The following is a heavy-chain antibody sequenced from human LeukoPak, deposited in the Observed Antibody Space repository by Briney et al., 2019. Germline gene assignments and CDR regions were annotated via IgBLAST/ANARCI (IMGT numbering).Heavy chain of an antibody. D-gene: IGHD6-19*01. Sequence: QPGGSLRLSCAASGFTFSSYWMHWVRQAPGKGLVWVSRINSDGSSTSYADSVRGRFILSRDNAKNTLYLQMNSLRAEDTAVYYCASLRAAVAGTGIIGWGQGTLVTVSS. CDR1: GFTFSSYW. CDR3: ASLRAAVAGTGIIG. V-gene: IGHV3-74*01. CDR2: INSDGSST. J-gene: IGHJ4*02.